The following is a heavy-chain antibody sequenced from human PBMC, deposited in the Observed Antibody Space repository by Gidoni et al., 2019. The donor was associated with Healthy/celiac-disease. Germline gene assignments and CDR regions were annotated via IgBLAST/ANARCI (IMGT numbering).Heavy chain of an antibody. D-gene: IGHD6-6*01. CDR2: IRSKANSYAT. CDR1: GFTFSGSA. V-gene: IGHV3-73*01. Sequence: EVQLLASGGGLVQPGGSLHLSCAAAGFTFSGSAMHWVRQASGKGLEWVGRIRSKANSYATAYAASVKGRFTISRDDSKNTAYLQMNSLKTEDTAVYYCTSTHSSSPYWGQGTLVTVSS. J-gene: IGHJ4*02. CDR3: TSTHSSSPY.